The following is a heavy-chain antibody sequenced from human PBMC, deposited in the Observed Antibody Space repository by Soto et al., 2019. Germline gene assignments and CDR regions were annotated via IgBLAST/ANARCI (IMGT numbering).Heavy chain of an antibody. J-gene: IGHJ6*03. CDR2: INHSGST. CDR1: GGSFSGYY. CDR3: ARGEPGALPHYYYYYMDV. Sequence: SETLSLTCAVYGGSFSGYYWSWIRQPPGKGLEWIGEINHSGSTNYNPSLKSRVTISADTSKNQFSLKLSSVTAADTAVYYCARGEPGALPHYYYYYMDVWGKGTTVTVSS. V-gene: IGHV4-34*01. D-gene: IGHD3-16*02.